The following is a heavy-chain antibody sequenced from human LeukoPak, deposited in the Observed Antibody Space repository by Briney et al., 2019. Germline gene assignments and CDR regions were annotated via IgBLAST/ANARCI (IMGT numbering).Heavy chain of an antibody. CDR2: IYYSGST. J-gene: IGHJ4*02. V-gene: IGHV4-59*12. D-gene: IGHD3-22*01. CDR1: GGSISSYY. Sequence: SETLSLTCTVSGGSISSYYWSWIRQPPGKGLEWIGYIYYSGSTNYNPSLKSRVTISVDTSKNQFSLKLSSVTAADTAVYYCARVGSSGYYYGDYWGQGTLVTVSS. CDR3: ARVGSSGYYYGDY.